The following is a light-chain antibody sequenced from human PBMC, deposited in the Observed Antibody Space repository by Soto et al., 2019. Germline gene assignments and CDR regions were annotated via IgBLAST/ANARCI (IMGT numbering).Light chain of an antibody. CDR3: QQFYSTPAIT. V-gene: IGKV4-1*01. Sequence: DIVMTQSPHSLAVSLGETATINCKSSRRVLSSSNNKNYLAWYQQKPGQPPKLPINWASTREAGVPDRFSGSGSGTDFTLTIGSLQAEDVAVYYCQQFYSTPAITFGQGTRLEIK. CDR1: RRVLSSSNNKNY. CDR2: WAS. J-gene: IGKJ5*01.